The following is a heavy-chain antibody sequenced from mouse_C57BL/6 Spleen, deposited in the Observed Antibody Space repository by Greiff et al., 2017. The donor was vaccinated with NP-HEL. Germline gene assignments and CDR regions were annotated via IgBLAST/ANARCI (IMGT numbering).Heavy chain of an antibody. Sequence: QVQLKQPGAELVRPGSSVKLSCKASGYTFTSYWMHWVKQRPIQGLEWIGNIDPSDSETHYNQKFKDKATLTVDKSSSTAYMQLSSLTSEDSAVYYCAIPLITTVPSYWYFDVWGTGTTVTVSS. J-gene: IGHJ1*03. CDR2: IDPSDSET. V-gene: IGHV1-52*01. CDR1: GYTFTSYW. CDR3: AIPLITTVPSYWYFDV. D-gene: IGHD1-1*01.